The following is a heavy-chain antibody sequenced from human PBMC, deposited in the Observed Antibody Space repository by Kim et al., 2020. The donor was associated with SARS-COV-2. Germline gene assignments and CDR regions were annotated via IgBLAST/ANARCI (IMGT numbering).Heavy chain of an antibody. CDR2: MNPNSGNT. D-gene: IGHD2-2*01. CDR3: ARGGVGYCSSTSCYLGPRDYYYGMDV. Sequence: ASVKVSCKASGYTFTSYDINWVRQATGQGLEWMGWMNPNSGNTGYAQKFQGRVTMTRNTSISTAYMELSSLRSEDTAVYYCARGGVGYCSSTSCYLGPRDYYYGMDVWGQGTTVTVSS. V-gene: IGHV1-8*01. CDR1: GYTFTSYD. J-gene: IGHJ6*02.